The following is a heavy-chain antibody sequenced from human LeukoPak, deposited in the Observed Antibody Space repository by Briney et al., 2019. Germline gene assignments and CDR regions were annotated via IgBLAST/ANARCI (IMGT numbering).Heavy chain of an antibody. CDR1: GGSFSGYY. Sequence: SETLPLTCAVYGGSFSGYYWSWIRQPPGKGLEWIGEINHSGSTNYSPSLKSRVTISVDTSKNQFSLKLSSVTAADTAVYYCARASVTYYYYYMDVWGKGTTVTVSS. D-gene: IGHD4-11*01. V-gene: IGHV4-34*01. CDR2: INHSGST. J-gene: IGHJ6*03. CDR3: ARASVTYYYYYMDV.